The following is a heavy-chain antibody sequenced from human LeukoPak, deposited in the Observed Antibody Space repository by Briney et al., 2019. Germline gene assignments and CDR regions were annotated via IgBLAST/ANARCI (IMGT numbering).Heavy chain of an antibody. J-gene: IGHJ3*02. D-gene: IGHD3-22*01. CDR3: ARVLAYYDSSGYSFSDAFDI. V-gene: IGHV1-18*01. Sequence: GASVKVSCKASGYTFTSYGISWVRQAPGQGLGWMGWISAYNGNTNYAQKLQGRVTMTTDTSTSTAYMELRSLRSDDTAVYYCARVLAYYDSSGYSFSDAFDIWGQGTMVTVSS. CDR2: ISAYNGNT. CDR1: GYTFTSYG.